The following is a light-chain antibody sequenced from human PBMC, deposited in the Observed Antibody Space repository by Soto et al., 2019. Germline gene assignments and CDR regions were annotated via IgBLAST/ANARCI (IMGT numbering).Light chain of an antibody. J-gene: IGKJ4*01. CDR2: DAF. Sequence: TVLTQSPATLYLSPGERATLSCTASQSIGNSLGWFQQKPGQAPRLLIDDAFNRATGIPARFTGSGSGSDFTLTISSLEPEDFGVYYCRQRYNWPLTFGGGTKVEIK. CDR1: QSIGNS. CDR3: RQRYNWPLT. V-gene: IGKV3-11*01.